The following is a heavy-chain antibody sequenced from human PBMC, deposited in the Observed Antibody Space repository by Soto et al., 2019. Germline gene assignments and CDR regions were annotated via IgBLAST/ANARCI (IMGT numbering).Heavy chain of an antibody. D-gene: IGHD1-26*01. CDR1: GYTFTSYG. Sequence: GASLKFSCKASGYTFTSYGIIWVRQAPGQGLEWMGWISAYNGNTNYAQKLQGRVTMTTDTSTSTAYMELRSLRSDDTAVYYCARGWEPTYRYYYGMDVWGQGTTVTVS. V-gene: IGHV1-18*04. J-gene: IGHJ6*02. CDR2: ISAYNGNT. CDR3: ARGWEPTYRYYYGMDV.